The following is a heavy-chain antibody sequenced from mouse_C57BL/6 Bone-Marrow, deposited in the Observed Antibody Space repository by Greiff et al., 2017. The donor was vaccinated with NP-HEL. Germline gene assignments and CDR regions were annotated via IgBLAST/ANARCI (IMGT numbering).Heavy chain of an antibody. J-gene: IGHJ2*01. V-gene: IGHV5-4*01. CDR2: ISDGGSYT. CDR3: ARETLWYYFDY. CDR1: GFTFSSYA. D-gene: IGHD1-1*02. Sequence: EVKLVESGGGLVKPGGSLKLSCAASGFTFSSYAMSWVRQTPEKRLEWVATISDGGSYTYYPDNVKGRFTISRDNAKNNLYLQMSHLKSEDTAMYYCARETLWYYFDYWGQGTTLTVSS.